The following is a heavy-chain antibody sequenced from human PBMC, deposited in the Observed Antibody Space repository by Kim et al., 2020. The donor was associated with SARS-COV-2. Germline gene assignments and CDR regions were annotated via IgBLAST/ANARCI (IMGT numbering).Heavy chain of an antibody. CDR2: ISYDGSNK. CDR1: GFTFSSYA. CDR3: AREDFDFWSGYFSIYYYYYYMDV. J-gene: IGHJ6*03. V-gene: IGHV3-30-3*01. D-gene: IGHD3-3*01. Sequence: GGSLRLSCAASGFTFSSYALHWVRQAPGKGLEWVAFISYDGSNKYYADSVKGRFTISRDNSKNTLYLQMSSLRAEDTAVYYCAREDFDFWSGYFSIYYYYYYMDVWGKGTTVTVSS.